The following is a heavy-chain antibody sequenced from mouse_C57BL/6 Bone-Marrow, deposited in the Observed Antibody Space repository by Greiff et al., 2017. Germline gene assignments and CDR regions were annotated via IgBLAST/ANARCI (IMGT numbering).Heavy chain of an antibody. CDR2: IYPGSGST. D-gene: IGHD1-1*01. Sequence: VQLQQSGAELVKPGASVKMSCKASGYTFTSYWITWVKQRPGQGLEWIGDIYPGSGSTNYNEKFKSKATLTVDTSSSTAYMQLSSLTSEDSAVYYCARTPIYYYGSSYPYWYFDVWGTGTTVTVSS. CDR1: GYTFTSYW. CDR3: ARTPIYYYGSSYPYWYFDV. V-gene: IGHV1-55*01. J-gene: IGHJ1*03.